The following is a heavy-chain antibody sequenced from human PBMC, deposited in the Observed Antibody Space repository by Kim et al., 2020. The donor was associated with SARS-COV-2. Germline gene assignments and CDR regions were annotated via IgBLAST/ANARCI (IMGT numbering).Heavy chain of an antibody. D-gene: IGHD3-16*02. Sequence: SETLSLTCTVSGGSISSGGYYWSWIRQHPGKGLEWIGYIYYSGSTYYNPSLKSRVTISLDTSKNQFSLKLSSVTAADTAVYYCARDRRNYDYIWGSYRDDAFDIWGQGTMVTVSS. CDR3: ARDRRNYDYIWGSYRDDAFDI. J-gene: IGHJ3*02. CDR1: GGSISSGGYY. V-gene: IGHV4-31*03. CDR2: IYYSGST.